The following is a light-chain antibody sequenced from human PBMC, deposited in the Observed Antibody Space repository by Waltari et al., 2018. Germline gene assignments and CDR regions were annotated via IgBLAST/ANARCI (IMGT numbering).Light chain of an antibody. J-gene: IGKJ1*01. V-gene: IGKV3-20*01. CDR2: DTS. Sequence: EIVLTQSPGTLSLSPGERATLSCRASQRVSSTYLAWYQQKPGQAPRLLIYDTSSRATGIPDRFSGSGSGTDFTLTISRLEPEDFAVYYCQQYGSSPSTFGQGTKVEIK. CDR3: QQYGSSPST. CDR1: QRVSSTY.